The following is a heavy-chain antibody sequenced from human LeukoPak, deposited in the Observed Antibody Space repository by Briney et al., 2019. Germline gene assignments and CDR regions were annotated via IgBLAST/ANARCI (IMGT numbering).Heavy chain of an antibody. V-gene: IGHV3-21*01. CDR3: ARESHCSSTSCYTRNHWFDP. CDR2: ISSSSSYI. CDR1: GFTFSSYS. J-gene: IGHJ5*02. D-gene: IGHD2-2*02. Sequence: GGSLRLSCAASGFTFSSYSMNWVRQAPGKGLEWVSSISSSSSYIYYADSVKGRFTISRDNAKNSLYLQMNSLRAEDTAVYYCARESHCSSTSCYTRNHWFDPWGQGTLVTVSS.